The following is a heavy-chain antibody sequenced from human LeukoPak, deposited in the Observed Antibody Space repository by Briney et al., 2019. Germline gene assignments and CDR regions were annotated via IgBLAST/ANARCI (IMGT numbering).Heavy chain of an antibody. CDR3: ARESNWNYAFDY. CDR2: IRPDGVEK. CDR1: GLTPSNSM. J-gene: IGHJ4*02. D-gene: IGHD1-7*01. Sequence: PGRSLRLSCAASGLTPSNSMMHWIRQAPGEGLEWVALIRPDGVEKFYSDSVKGRFTISRANSKNTVYLEMTNLRAEDTAVYYCARESNWNYAFDYWGQGTLATVSS. V-gene: IGHV3-33*01.